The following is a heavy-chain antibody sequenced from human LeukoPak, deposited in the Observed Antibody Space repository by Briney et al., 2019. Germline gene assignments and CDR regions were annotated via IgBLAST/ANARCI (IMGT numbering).Heavy chain of an antibody. CDR3: AKEEHIDGRFVTLDY. CDR1: GFTFSSYA. J-gene: IGHJ4*02. CDR2: ISYDGSNK. Sequence: GGSLRLSCAASGFTFSSYAMHWVRQAPGKGLEWVAVISYDGSNKYYADSVKGRFTISRDNSKNTLFLQMSGLRAEDTALYYCAKEEHIDGRFVTLDYWGQGALVTVSS. D-gene: IGHD3-3*01. V-gene: IGHV3-30*04.